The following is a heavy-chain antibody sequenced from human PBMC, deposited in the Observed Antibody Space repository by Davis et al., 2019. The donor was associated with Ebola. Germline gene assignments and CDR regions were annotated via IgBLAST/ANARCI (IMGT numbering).Heavy chain of an antibody. CDR2: INHSGST. CDR1: GGSSSGYY. Sequence: SETLSLTCAVYGGSSSGYYWSWIRQPPGKGLEWIGEINHSGSTNYNPSLKSRVIISVDTSKNRFSLKLSSVTAADTAMYYCARGRIYGSMVYGMDVWGQGATVTVSS. V-gene: IGHV4-34*01. J-gene: IGHJ6*02. CDR3: ARGRIYGSMVYGMDV. D-gene: IGHD3-10*01.